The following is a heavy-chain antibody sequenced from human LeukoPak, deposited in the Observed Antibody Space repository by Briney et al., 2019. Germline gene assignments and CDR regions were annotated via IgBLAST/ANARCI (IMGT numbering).Heavy chain of an antibody. CDR3: AREVSSIAARFCDY. Sequence: SETLSLTCTVSGGSISSYYWSWIRQPAGKGLEWIGRIYTSGSTNYNPSLKSRFTMSVDTSKNQFSLKLSSVTAADTAVYYCAREVSSIAARFCDYWGQGTLVTVSS. J-gene: IGHJ4*02. CDR1: GGSISSYY. CDR2: IYTSGST. V-gene: IGHV4-4*07. D-gene: IGHD6-6*01.